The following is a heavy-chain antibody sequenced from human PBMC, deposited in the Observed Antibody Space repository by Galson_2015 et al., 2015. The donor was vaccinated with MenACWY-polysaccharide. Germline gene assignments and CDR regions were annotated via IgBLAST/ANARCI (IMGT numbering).Heavy chain of an antibody. D-gene: IGHD6-19*01. CDR2: IYPGDSDT. J-gene: IGHJ4*02. V-gene: IGHV5-51*01. CDR3: ARKPSPEAVAGNFDY. Sequence: QSGAEVKKPGESLQISCKGSGYSFTSYWIGWVRQMPGKGLEWMGIIYPGDSDTRYSPSFQGQVTISADKSISTAYLQWSSLKASDTAMYYCARKPSPEAVAGNFDYWGQGTLVTVSS. CDR1: GYSFTSYW.